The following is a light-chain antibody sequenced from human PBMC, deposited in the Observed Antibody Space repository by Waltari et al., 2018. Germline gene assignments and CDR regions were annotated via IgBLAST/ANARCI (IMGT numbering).Light chain of an antibody. CDR1: SLRHYY. Sequence: SSELTQDPAVSVALGQTVRITCQGDSLRHYYANWYQQKAGQAPVLVVYDKNNRPSGIPDRFSGSRSGDTASLTITGAQAEDEADYYCNSRESRGKYIFVFGTGTKVTVL. V-gene: IGLV3-19*01. CDR2: DKN. CDR3: NSRESRGKYIFV. J-gene: IGLJ1*01.